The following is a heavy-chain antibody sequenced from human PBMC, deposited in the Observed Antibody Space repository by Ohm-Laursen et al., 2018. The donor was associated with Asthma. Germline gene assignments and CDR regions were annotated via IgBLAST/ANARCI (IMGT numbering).Heavy chain of an antibody. CDR3: ARDRRIAAAGPATY. Sequence: SLRLSCAASGYTFSRYSIHWIRQAPGKGLEWVAVIWYDGSNKYYADSVKSRFTISRDNSKNTLYLQMNSLRAEDTAVYYCARDRRIAAAGPATYWGQGTLVTVSS. V-gene: IGHV3-33*08. J-gene: IGHJ4*02. D-gene: IGHD6-13*01. CDR1: GYTFSRYS. CDR2: IWYDGSNK.